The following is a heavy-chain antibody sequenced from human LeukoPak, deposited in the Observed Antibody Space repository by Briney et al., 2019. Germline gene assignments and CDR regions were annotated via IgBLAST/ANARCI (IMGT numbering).Heavy chain of an antibody. CDR2: IIPILGIA. CDR1: GGTFSSYT. J-gene: IGHJ4*02. V-gene: IGHV1-69*02. D-gene: IGHD3-9*01. CDR3: ARAPYDILTGYSLYYFDY. Sequence: GASVNVSCKASGGTFSSYTISWVRQAPGQGLEWMGRIIPILGIANYAQKFQGRVTITADKSTSTAYMELSSLRSEDTAVYYCARAPYDILTGYSLYYFDYWGQGTLVTVSS.